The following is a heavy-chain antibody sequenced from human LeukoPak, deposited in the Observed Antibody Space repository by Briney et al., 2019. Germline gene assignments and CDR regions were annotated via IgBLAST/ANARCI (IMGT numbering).Heavy chain of an antibody. CDR2: INHSGGT. V-gene: IGHV4-34*01. D-gene: IGHD5-12*01. CDR3: ARGPGYDQEGY. CDR1: GGSFRGYY. J-gene: IGHJ4*02. Sequence: SETLSLTCAVYGGSFRGYYWSWIRQPPGKGLEWIGEINHSGGTNYNPSLKGRVTISLDTSKNQFSLKLSSVTAADTAVYYCARGPGYDQEGYWGQGTLVIVSS.